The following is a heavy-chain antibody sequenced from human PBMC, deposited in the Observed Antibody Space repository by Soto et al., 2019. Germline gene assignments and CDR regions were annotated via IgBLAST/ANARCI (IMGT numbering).Heavy chain of an antibody. CDR2: INPNGGIT. Sequence: ASVKVSCKASGYTFTHYYIHWVRQAPGQGLEWMGIINPNGGITAYAQKFRAGFSMTRDTSTSTVYLELSSLRSEDSAVYYCATSVNSAMAFDYWGQGTLVTVSS. D-gene: IGHD5-18*01. J-gene: IGHJ4*02. V-gene: IGHV1-46*01. CDR1: GYTFTHYY. CDR3: ATSVNSAMAFDY.